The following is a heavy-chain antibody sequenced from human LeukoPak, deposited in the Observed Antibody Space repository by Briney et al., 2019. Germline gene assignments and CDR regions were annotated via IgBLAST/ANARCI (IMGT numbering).Heavy chain of an antibody. Sequence: ASVKVSCKVSGYTLTELSMHWVRQSPGKGLEWMGGFDPEDGETIYAQKFQGRVTMTEDTSTATAYMELSSLRSEDTAVYYCATDYYDSSGYLNMDVWGKGTTVTISS. V-gene: IGHV1-24*01. CDR3: ATDYYDSSGYLNMDV. J-gene: IGHJ6*03. CDR1: GYTLTELS. CDR2: FDPEDGET. D-gene: IGHD3-22*01.